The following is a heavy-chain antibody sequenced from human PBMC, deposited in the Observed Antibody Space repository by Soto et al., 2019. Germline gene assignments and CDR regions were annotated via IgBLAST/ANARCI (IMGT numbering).Heavy chain of an antibody. D-gene: IGHD3-10*01. CDR1: GFTFSSYG. CDR3: ARDRVWFGELSGHDYYYGMDV. J-gene: IGHJ6*02. V-gene: IGHV3-33*01. CDR2: IWYDGSNK. Sequence: QVQLVESGGGVVQPGRSLRLSCAASGFTFSSYGMHWVRQAPGKGLEWVAVIWYDGSNKYYADSVKGRFTISRDNSKNTLYLKMNSLRAEDTAVYYCARDRVWFGELSGHDYYYGMDVWGQGTTVTVSS.